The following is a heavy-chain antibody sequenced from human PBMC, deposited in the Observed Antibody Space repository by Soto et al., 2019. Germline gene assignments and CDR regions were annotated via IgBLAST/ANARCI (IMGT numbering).Heavy chain of an antibody. J-gene: IGHJ4*02. V-gene: IGHV4-31*03. CDR1: GGSISSGGYY. D-gene: IGHD3-10*01. CDR3: ARTYGSGGVLDY. Sequence: QVQLQESGPGLVKPSQTLSLTCTVSGGSISSGGYYWSWIRQHPGKGLEWIGYIYYSGSTYYNPYLKGRXXIXVXXSKNQFSLKLSSVTAADTAVYYCARTYGSGGVLDYWGQGTLVTVSS. CDR2: IYYSGST.